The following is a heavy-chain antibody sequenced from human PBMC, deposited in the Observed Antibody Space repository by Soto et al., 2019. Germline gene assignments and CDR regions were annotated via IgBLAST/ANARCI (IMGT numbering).Heavy chain of an antibody. V-gene: IGHV3-74*01. J-gene: IGHJ4*02. CDR2: INSDGSST. CDR1: GFTFSSYW. D-gene: IGHD2-15*01. Sequence: EVQLVESGGGLVQPGGSLRLSCAASGFTFSSYWMHWVRQAPGKRLVWVSRINSDGSSTSYADSVKGRFTTSRDHAKKTLYLQMNRLRAEATAVYYCVRTSLVVAAATREHYGGQGTMVTVSS. CDR3: VRTSLVVAAATREHY.